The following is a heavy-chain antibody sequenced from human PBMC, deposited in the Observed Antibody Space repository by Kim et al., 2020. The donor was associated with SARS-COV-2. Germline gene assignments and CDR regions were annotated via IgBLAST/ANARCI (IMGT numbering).Heavy chain of an antibody. Sequence: GGSLRLSCAASGFTFSSYSMNWVRQAPGKGLEWVSSISSSSSYIYYADSVKGRFTISRDNAKNSLYLQMNSLRAEDTAVYYCAKPRTKKYSSSFDLFYFDYWGQGTLVTVSS. D-gene: IGHD6-6*01. J-gene: IGHJ4*02. CDR1: GFTFSSYS. CDR2: ISSSSSYI. V-gene: IGHV3-21*01. CDR3: AKPRTKKYSSSFDLFYFDY.